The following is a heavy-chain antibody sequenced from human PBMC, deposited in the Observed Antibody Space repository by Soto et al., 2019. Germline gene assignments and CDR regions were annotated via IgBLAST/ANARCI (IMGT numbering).Heavy chain of an antibody. V-gene: IGHV3-7*03. J-gene: IGHJ3*02. CDR2: TNQDGSGR. Sequence: EVQLVESGGGLVQPGESLRLSCVISGPAFSNWIAWVRQAPGKGPEWLANTNQDGSGRYHVDSVKGRFTISRDNAKNSVYLQMNSLRAEDTAIYFCARESSGRSIDIWGQGTMVSVSS. CDR3: ARESSGRSIDI. CDR1: GPAFSNW. D-gene: IGHD3-10*01.